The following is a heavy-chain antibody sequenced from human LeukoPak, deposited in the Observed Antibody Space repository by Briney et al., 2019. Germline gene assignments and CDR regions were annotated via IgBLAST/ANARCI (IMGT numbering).Heavy chain of an antibody. D-gene: IGHD1-26*01. V-gene: IGHV4-34*01. CDR3: ARDPRSGSYGVAFDI. CDR2: IYHSGST. Sequence: PGGSLRLSCAASGFTFSDYYMSWIRQPPGKGLEWIGEIYHSGSTNYNPSLKSRVTISVDKSKNQFSLKLSSVTAADTAVYYCARDPRSGSYGVAFDIWGQGTMVTVSS. CDR1: GFTFSDYY. J-gene: IGHJ3*02.